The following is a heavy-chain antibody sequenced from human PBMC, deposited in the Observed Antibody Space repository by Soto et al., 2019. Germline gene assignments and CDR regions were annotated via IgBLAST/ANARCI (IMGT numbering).Heavy chain of an antibody. CDR3: AKDRAVVGSTPAGLDY. CDR1: GFTFSRYA. D-gene: IGHD6-13*01. CDR2: ISCSGGST. J-gene: IGHJ4*02. Sequence: GGSLGPSCVVSGFTFSRYAMRWVRPAPGEGVGWVLTISCSGGSTYYADSGKGRFTISRDNTKNMLYLQMNSLRAEDTAVYYCAKDRAVVGSTPAGLDYWGQGTLVNVSS. V-gene: IGHV3-23*01.